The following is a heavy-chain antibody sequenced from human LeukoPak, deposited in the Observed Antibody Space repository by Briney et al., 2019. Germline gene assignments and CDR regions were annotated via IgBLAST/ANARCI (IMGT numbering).Heavy chain of an antibody. CDR1: GGSISSSSYY. Sequence: SETLSLTCTVSGGSISSSSYYWGWIRQPPGKGLEWIGSIYYSGSTYYNPSLKSRVTISVDTSKNQFSLKLSSVTAADTAVYYCARLYDFWSGYYDIADYWGQGTLVTVSS. J-gene: IGHJ4*02. D-gene: IGHD3-3*01. CDR2: IYYSGST. V-gene: IGHV4-39*01. CDR3: ARLYDFWSGYYDIADY.